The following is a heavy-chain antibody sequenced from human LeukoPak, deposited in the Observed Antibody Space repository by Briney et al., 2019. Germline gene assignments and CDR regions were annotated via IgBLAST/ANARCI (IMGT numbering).Heavy chain of an antibody. Sequence: PSETLSLTCAVSGASISIGGYSWSWIRQPPGKALEWIGHIYHSGSTDYNPSRKSHVTISVDRSHNQYSLKLSSVTAPDTAVHCCARESPTTALDYWGQGTLVTVS. CDR1: GASISIGGYS. CDR3: ARESPTTALDY. D-gene: IGHD4-17*01. V-gene: IGHV4-30-2*01. CDR2: IYHSGST. J-gene: IGHJ4*02.